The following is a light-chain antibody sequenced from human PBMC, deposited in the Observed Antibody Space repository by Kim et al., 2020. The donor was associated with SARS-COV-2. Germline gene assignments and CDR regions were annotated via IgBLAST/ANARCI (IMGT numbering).Light chain of an antibody. CDR3: CSYTSSTTGV. CDR1: SSDVGAYDY. CDR2: DVS. Sequence: QSALTQPASVSGSPGQSITTSCTGTSSDVGAYDYISWYQQHPDKAPKLMIYDVSKRPSGVSNRFSGSKSGNTASLTIFGLQAEDEADYYCCSYTSSTTGVFGGGTKLTVL. J-gene: IGLJ3*02. V-gene: IGLV2-14*01.